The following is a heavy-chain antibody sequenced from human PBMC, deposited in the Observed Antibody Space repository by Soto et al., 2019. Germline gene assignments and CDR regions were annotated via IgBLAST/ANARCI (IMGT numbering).Heavy chain of an antibody. CDR1: GYTFTSYG. V-gene: IGHV1-18*01. J-gene: IGHJ4*02. CDR3: ARDLRVGAPFPGPIEY. CDR2: ISAYNGNP. D-gene: IGHD1-26*01. Sequence: QVQLVQSGAEVKKPGASVKVSCKASGYTFTSYGISWVRQAPGQGLEWMGWISAYNGNPNYAQKLKGRVTMTTDTSTSTAYMELRSLRSDDTAVYYWARDLRVGAPFPGPIEYWGQGTLVTVSS.